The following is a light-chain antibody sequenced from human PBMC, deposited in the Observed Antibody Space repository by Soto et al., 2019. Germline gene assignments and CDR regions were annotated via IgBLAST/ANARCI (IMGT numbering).Light chain of an antibody. CDR1: QGIRND. J-gene: IGKJ1*01. V-gene: IGKV1-17*01. CDR3: LQHNNYPPT. Sequence: DMQMAQSRSSVDVCVGHIVTISCLSSQGIRNDLAWFQQKPGKAPKRLIYAATNLQSGVPSRFSGSGSGTEFTLTIRSLQPEDFATYFCLQHNNYPPTFGEGTKVDI. CDR2: AAT.